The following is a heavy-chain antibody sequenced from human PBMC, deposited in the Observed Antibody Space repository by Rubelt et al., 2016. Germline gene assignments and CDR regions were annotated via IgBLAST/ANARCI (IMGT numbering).Heavy chain of an antibody. J-gene: IGHJ4*02. D-gene: IGHD6-6*01. CDR3: ARGLTVASISALED. Sequence: QVQLQESGPGLVKPSETLSLTCTVSGDSISSGYFWGWIRQPPGKGLEWIASIYHSGGTYYNPSLKSRGTISVDASTNLFSLRLSSVTAAESAVYYCARGLTVASISALEDWGQGTLVTVSS. CDR2: IYHSGGT. V-gene: IGHV4-38-2*02. CDR1: GDSISSGYF.